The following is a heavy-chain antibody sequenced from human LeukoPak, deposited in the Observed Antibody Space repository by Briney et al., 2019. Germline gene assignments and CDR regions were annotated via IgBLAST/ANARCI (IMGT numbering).Heavy chain of an antibody. CDR1: GGSISGITYY. D-gene: IGHD3-10*01. J-gene: IGHJ6*02. CDR3: ARIVGPMVRGIGGMDV. CDR2: IYYSGST. V-gene: IGHV4-39*07. Sequence: SETLSLTCTVSGGSISGITYYWGWIRQPPGKGLEWIGSIYYSGSTYYNPSLKSRVTISVDTSKNQFSLKLTSVTAADTAVYYCARIVGPMVRGIGGMDVWGQGTTVTISS.